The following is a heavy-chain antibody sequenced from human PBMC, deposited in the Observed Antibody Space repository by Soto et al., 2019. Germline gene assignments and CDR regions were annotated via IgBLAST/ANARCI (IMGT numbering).Heavy chain of an antibody. V-gene: IGHV3-20*01. CDR2: INWNGGST. J-gene: IGHJ6*03. CDR1: GFTFDDYG. D-gene: IGHD3-10*01. CDR3: ARRGNDYGSGRTKYYYYCYMDV. Sequence: PGGSLRLSCAASGFTFDDYGMSWVRQAPGKGLEWVSGINWNGGSTGYAGSVKGRFTISRDNAKNSLYLQMNSLRAEDTALYHCARRGNDYGSGRTKYYYYCYMDVWGKGTTVTVSS.